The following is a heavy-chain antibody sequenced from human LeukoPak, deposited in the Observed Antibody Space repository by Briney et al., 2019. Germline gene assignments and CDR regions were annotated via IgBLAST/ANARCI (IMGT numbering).Heavy chain of an antibody. Sequence: RGSLRLSCAASGFTFSSYWMTWVRQAPGKGLEWVANVKQDGSEKYYVDSVKGRFTISRDNAKNSLYLQMNSLRAEDTAVYYCARDLRVGKEGALTSPPRYYFDYWGQGTLVTVSS. V-gene: IGHV3-7*01. D-gene: IGHD2-2*01. J-gene: IGHJ4*02. CDR2: VKQDGSEK. CDR3: ARDLRVGKEGALTSPPRYYFDY. CDR1: GFTFSSYW.